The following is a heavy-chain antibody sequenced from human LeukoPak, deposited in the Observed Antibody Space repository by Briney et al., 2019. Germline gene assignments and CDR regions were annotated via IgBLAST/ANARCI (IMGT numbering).Heavy chain of an antibody. D-gene: IGHD6-13*01. CDR2: INPNSGGT. CDR1: GYTFTGYY. CDR3: ARDSGSQSFDY. V-gene: IGHV1-2*04. J-gene: IGHJ4*02. Sequence: ASVKVSCKASGYTFTGYYMHWVRQAPGQGLEWMGRINPNSGGTNYAQKFQGWVTMTRDASISTAYMELSRLRSDDTAVYYCARDSGSQSFDYWGQGTLVTVSS.